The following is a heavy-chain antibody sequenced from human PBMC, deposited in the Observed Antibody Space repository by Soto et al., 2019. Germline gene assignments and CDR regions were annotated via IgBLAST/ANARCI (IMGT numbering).Heavy chain of an antibody. CDR2: ISYDGSNK. CDR1: GFTFSSYA. J-gene: IGHJ4*02. D-gene: IGHD3-16*01. CDR3: ARAGGSYYFDY. V-gene: IGHV3-30-3*01. Sequence: QVQLVESGGGVVQPGRSLRLSCAASGFTFSSYAMHWVRQAPGKGLEWVAVISYDGSNKYYADSVKGRFTISRDNSKNPLYLQMNSLRAEDTAVYYCARAGGSYYFDYWGQGTLVTVSS.